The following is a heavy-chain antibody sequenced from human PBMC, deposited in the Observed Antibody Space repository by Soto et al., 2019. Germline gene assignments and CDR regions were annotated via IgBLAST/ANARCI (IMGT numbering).Heavy chain of an antibody. V-gene: IGHV3-21*01. CDR2: ISSSSSYI. CDR1: GFTFSSYS. Sequence: EVQLVESGGGLVKPGGSLRLSCAASGFTFSSYSMNWVRQAPGKGLEWVSSISSSSSYIYYADSVKGRFTISRDNAKNSLYLQMNSLRAEDTAVYYCARGLAVAGRVLTNWGQGTLVTVSS. D-gene: IGHD6-19*01. J-gene: IGHJ4*02. CDR3: ARGLAVAGRVLTN.